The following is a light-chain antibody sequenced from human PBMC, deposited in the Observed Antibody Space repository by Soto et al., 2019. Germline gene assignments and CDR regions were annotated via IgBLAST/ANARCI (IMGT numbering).Light chain of an antibody. Sequence: DIQMTQSPSSLSASVGDRVTITCRASQDINNYLAWYQQRPGKVPKLLIYAASTLQSGVPSRFSGSGSGTDFTLTIRSLQPEDVATYYCQKYDIAPRTFGGGTRVEIK. CDR3: QKYDIAPRT. J-gene: IGKJ4*01. CDR1: QDINNY. V-gene: IGKV1-27*01. CDR2: AAS.